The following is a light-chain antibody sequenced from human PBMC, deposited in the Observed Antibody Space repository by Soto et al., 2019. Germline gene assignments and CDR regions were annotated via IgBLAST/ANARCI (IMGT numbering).Light chain of an antibody. CDR1: QSVSNY. Sequence: EIVLTQSPATLSLSPGERATLSCRASQSVSNYLDWFQQKPGQAPRLLIYAAFNRATGIPTRFSGSGSGTDFTLTIGSLEPEDFAVYYCQQRREWPRTFGQGTKVEIK. CDR2: AAF. V-gene: IGKV3-11*01. J-gene: IGKJ1*01. CDR3: QQRREWPRT.